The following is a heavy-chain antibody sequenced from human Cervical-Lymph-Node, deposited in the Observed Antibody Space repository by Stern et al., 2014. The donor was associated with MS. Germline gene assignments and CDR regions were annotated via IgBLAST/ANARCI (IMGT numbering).Heavy chain of an antibody. V-gene: IGHV1-69*06. CDR2: ISPMFSTS. J-gene: IGHJ4*02. D-gene: IGHD2-2*01. Sequence: VQLVESGPEVKKPGSSVKVSCKASGGSFIHYAITWVRQAPGQGPEWMGDISPMFSTSNYAQKFQVRVTITADKSTTTAYMEINSLTSEDTAVYYCAGPRYAFCGQGTLVIVSS. CDR1: GGSFIHYA. CDR3: AGPRYAF.